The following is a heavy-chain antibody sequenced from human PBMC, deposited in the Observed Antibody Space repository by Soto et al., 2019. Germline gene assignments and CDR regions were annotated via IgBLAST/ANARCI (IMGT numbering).Heavy chain of an antibody. Sequence: ASVKVSCKASGFTFTSSAVQWVRQARGQRLEWIGWIVVGSGNTNYAQKFQERVTITRDMSTSTAYMELSSLRSEDTAVYYCAADRYYDYVWGSPSSFDYWGQGTLVTVSS. D-gene: IGHD3-16*01. CDR3: AADRYYDYVWGSPSSFDY. CDR1: GFTFTSSA. CDR2: IVVGSGNT. J-gene: IGHJ4*02. V-gene: IGHV1-58*01.